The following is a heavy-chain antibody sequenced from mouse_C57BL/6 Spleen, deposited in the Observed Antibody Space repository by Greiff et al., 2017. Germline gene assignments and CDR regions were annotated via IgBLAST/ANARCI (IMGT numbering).Heavy chain of an antibody. D-gene: IGHD3-2*02. CDR2: IYPGSGNT. J-gene: IGHJ2*01. CDR3: AREETAQATRTYFDY. CDR1: GYTFTDYY. Sequence: QVQLQQSGAELVRPGASVKLSCKASGYTFTDYYINWVKQRPGQGLEWIARIYPGSGNTYYNEKFKGKATLTAEKSSSTAYMQLSSLTSEDSAVYFRAREETAQATRTYFDYWGQGTTLTVSS. V-gene: IGHV1-76*01.